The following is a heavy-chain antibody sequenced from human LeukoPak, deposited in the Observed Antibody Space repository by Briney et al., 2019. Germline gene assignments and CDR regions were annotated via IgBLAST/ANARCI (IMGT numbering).Heavy chain of an antibody. CDR3: GGHIGSVWYYFDY. CDR1: GGSLSSYY. V-gene: IGHV4-59*08. CDR2: IYYGGST. Sequence: SETLSLTCTVSGGSLSSYYWSWIRQPPGKGLEWIGYIYYGGSTNYNPSLKSRVTISVDTSKNQFSLKLSSVTAADTAVYYCGGHIGSVWYYFDYWGQGTLVTVSS. D-gene: IGHD6-19*01. J-gene: IGHJ4*02.